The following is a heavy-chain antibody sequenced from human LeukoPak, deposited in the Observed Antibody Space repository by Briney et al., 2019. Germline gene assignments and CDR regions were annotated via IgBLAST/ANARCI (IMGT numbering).Heavy chain of an antibody. CDR2: ISDSSAM. CDR1: GFTFSTYS. D-gene: IGHD5-12*01. Sequence: GGSLRLSCAASGFTFSTYSMKWVRQAPGKGLEWISYISDSSAMYYADSVRGRFTISRENDKNSLFLQMNSLRAEDTAVYYCARDGGYSGYDADCWGQGTLVTVSS. V-gene: IGHV3-48*01. J-gene: IGHJ4*02. CDR3: ARDGGYSGYDADC.